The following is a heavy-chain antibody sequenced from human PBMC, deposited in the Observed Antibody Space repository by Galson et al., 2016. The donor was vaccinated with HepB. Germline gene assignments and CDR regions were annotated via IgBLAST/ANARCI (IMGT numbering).Heavy chain of an antibody. V-gene: IGHV3-53*01. D-gene: IGHD3-10*01. CDR3: ASGPDHIYGKRDYFPHQIDY. J-gene: IGHJ4*02. Sequence: SLRLSCAASGFIVSQNYMSWVRQAPGKGPEWVSVVYSGGGTHHADSVKGRFTTSRDFSKDTLYLQLNSPRAEDTAVYYCASGPDHIYGKRDYFPHQIDYWGRGARVTVSS. CDR1: GFIVSQNY. CDR2: VYSGGGT.